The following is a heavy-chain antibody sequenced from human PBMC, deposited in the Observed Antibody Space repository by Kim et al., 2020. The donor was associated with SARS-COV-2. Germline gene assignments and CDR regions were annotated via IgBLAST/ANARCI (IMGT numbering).Heavy chain of an antibody. CDR1: GYTFTSYY. V-gene: IGHV1-46*01. Sequence: ASVKVSCKASGYTFTSYYMHWVRRAPGQGLEWMGIINPSGGSTTYAQKFQGRVTMTRDTSTSTVYMYLSSLRSEDTAVYYCARGTTLTIYYYGMDVWGQGTTVIVSS. CDR2: INPSGGST. CDR3: ARGTTLTIYYYGMDV. D-gene: IGHD4-17*01. J-gene: IGHJ6*02.